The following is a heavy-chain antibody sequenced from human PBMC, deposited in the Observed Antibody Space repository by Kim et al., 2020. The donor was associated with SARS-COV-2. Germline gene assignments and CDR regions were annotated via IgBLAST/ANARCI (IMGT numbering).Heavy chain of an antibody. V-gene: IGHV4-34*01. D-gene: IGHD3-10*01. J-gene: IGHJ6*02. CDR1: GGSFSGYY. Sequence: SETLSLTCAVYGGSFSGYYWSWIRQPPGKGLEWIGEINHSGSTNYNPSLKSRVTISVDTSKNQFSLKLSSVTAADMAVYYCARGPAIWFGELSYYYYYYGMDVWGQGTTVTVSS. CDR3: ARGPAIWFGELSYYYYYYGMDV. CDR2: INHSGST.